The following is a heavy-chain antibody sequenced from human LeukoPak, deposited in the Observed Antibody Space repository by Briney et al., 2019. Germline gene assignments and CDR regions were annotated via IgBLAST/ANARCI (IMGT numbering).Heavy chain of an antibody. Sequence: GGSLRLSCAASGSTVSTNYMSWVRQAPGKGLEWVPVIHSGGSTYYADSVKGRFTISRDNSKNTLYLQMNSLRAEDTAVYYCARVGIVEKEAFDIWGQGTMVTVSS. CDR3: ARVGIVEKEAFDI. CDR2: IHSGGST. D-gene: IGHD3-22*01. CDR1: GSTVSTNY. V-gene: IGHV3-53*01. J-gene: IGHJ3*02.